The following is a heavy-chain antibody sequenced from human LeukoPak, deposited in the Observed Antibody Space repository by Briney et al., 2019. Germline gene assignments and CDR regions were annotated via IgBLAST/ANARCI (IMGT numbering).Heavy chain of an antibody. CDR1: GGSFSGYY. D-gene: IGHD2-15*01. V-gene: IGHV4-34*01. J-gene: IGHJ3*02. CDR2: INHSGST. CDR3: ARDCSGGSCYGAFDI. Sequence: SETLSLTCAVYGGSFSGYYWSWIRQPPGKGLEWIGEINHSGSTYYNPSLKSRITISVDTSENRFSLKLSSVTATDTAVYYCARDCSGGSCYGAFDIWGQGTMVTVSS.